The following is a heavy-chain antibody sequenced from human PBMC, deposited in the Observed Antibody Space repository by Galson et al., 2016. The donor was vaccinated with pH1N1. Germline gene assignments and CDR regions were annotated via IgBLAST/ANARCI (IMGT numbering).Heavy chain of an antibody. V-gene: IGHV4-39*07. CDR1: GDSITSNFFY. CDR3: ARDGNPTVMTSNRGYFDS. D-gene: IGHD1-14*01. CDR2: VHSRGNG. J-gene: IGHJ4*02. Sequence: QVQLQESGPGLVKPSKTLSLTCSVSGDSITSNFFYGAWLRQAPGKDLEWIASVHSRGNGSPAASFRTRVFMSIDTSKNQFSLGLTSVTAADTAVYYCARDGNPTVMTSNRGYFDSWGPGTLVTVSS.